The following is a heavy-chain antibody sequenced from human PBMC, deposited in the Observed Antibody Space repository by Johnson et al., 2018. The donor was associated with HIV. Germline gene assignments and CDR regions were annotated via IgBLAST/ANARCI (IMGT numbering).Heavy chain of an antibody. CDR2: ISGSGGST. D-gene: IGHD5-12*01. CDR1: GFTVSSNY. J-gene: IGHJ3*02. Sequence: VQLVESGGGLVQPGGSLRLSCAASGFTVSSNYMSWVRQAPGKGLEWVSAISGSGGSTYYADSVKGRSTISSDNTKNTLYLQMNSLRAEDTATYYCAKTISGFYLCDAFDIWGQGTMVTVSS. CDR3: AKTISGFYLCDAFDI. V-gene: IGHV3-23*04.